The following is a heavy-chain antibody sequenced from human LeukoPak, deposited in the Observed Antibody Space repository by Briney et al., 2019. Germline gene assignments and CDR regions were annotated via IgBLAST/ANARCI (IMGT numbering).Heavy chain of an antibody. Sequence: ASVKVSCKASGYTFTSYYMHWVRQAPGQGLEWMGIINPSGGSTSYAQKFQGRVIMTRDMSTSTVYMELSSLRSEDTAVYYCARDPHRYFDWLPIDYWGQGTLVTVSS. CDR1: GYTFTSYY. CDR3: ARDPHRYFDWLPIDY. D-gene: IGHD3-9*01. CDR2: INPSGGST. J-gene: IGHJ4*02. V-gene: IGHV1-46*01.